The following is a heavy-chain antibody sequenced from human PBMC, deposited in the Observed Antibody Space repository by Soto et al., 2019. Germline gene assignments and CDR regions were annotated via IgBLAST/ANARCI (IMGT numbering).Heavy chain of an antibody. D-gene: IGHD3-9*01. J-gene: IGHJ6*02. CDR1: GGTFSSYA. Sequence: SVKVSCKASGGTFSSYAISWVRQAPGQGLEWMGGIIPIFGTANYAQKFQGRVTITADESTSTAYMELSSLRSEDTAVYYCARELHDYDILTGYYTDYYYYYGMDVWGQGATVTVSS. CDR2: IIPIFGTA. CDR3: ARELHDYDILTGYYTDYYYYYGMDV. V-gene: IGHV1-69*13.